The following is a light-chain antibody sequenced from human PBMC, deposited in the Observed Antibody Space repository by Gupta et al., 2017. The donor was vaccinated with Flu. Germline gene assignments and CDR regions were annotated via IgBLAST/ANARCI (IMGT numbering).Light chain of an antibody. CDR2: EVT. V-gene: IGLV2-8*01. Sequence: TISCGGASSDVGANNYVSWYQQYPGKAPKLLIYEVTKRPSGVPERFSGSKSGNTASLTVSGLQAEDEAEYFCSSYTGRNTLVFGGGTKLTVL. J-gene: IGLJ2*01. CDR1: SSDVGANNY. CDR3: SSYTGRNTLV.